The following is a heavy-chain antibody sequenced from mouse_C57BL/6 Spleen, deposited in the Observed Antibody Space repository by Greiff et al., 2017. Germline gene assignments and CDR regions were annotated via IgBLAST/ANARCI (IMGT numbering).Heavy chain of an antibody. Sequence: EVQLVESGGGLVKPGGSLKLSCAASGFTFSSYTMSWVRQTPEKRLEWVATISGGGGNTYYPDSVKGRFTISRDNAKNTLYLQMSSLRSEDTALYYCARHSHMDYWGQGTSVTVSS. J-gene: IGHJ4*01. CDR2: ISGGGGNT. V-gene: IGHV5-9*01. CDR3: ARHSHMDY. CDR1: GFTFSSYT.